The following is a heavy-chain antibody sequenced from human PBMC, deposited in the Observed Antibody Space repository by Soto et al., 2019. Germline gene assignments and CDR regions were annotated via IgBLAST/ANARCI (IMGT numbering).Heavy chain of an antibody. V-gene: IGHV1-2*02. J-gene: IGHJ5*02. D-gene: IGHD2-15*01. CDR2: LNSNSGGT. Sequence: GASVKVSCKASGYTFTGYYMHWVRQARGQGLEWLGWLNSNSGGTKIAQKFQGRLAMTRDTSITTAYMELRSLRSDDTAVYYCARDYCSGGSCYPNWFDPWGQGTLVTVSS. CDR3: ARDYCSGGSCYPNWFDP. CDR1: GYTFTGYY.